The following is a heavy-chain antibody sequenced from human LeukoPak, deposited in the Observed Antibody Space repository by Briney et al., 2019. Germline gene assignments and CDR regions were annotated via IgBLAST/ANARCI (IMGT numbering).Heavy chain of an antibody. CDR1: GYTLTELS. J-gene: IGHJ4*02. CDR2: FDPEDGET. V-gene: IGHV1-24*01. D-gene: IGHD2-21*01. CDR3: ATTYGNVWHPAY. Sequence: ASVKVSCKVSGYTLTELSMHWVRQAPGKGLEWMGGFDPEDGETIYAQKFQGRVTMTEDTSTDTAYMELSSLRSEDTAVYYCATTYGNVWHPAYWGQGALVTVSS.